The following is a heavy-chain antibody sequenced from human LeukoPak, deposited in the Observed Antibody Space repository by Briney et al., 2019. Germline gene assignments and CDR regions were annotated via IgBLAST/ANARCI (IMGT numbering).Heavy chain of an antibody. Sequence: GGSLRLSCAASGFTFSSYWMHWVRHAPGKGLVWVSRINSDGSSTSYADSVKGRFTISRDNAKNTLYLQMNSLRAEDTAVYYCARVGYDSSGYYDYWGQGTLVTVSS. V-gene: IGHV3-74*01. CDR1: GFTFSSYW. CDR2: INSDGSST. D-gene: IGHD3-22*01. CDR3: ARVGYDSSGYYDY. J-gene: IGHJ4*02.